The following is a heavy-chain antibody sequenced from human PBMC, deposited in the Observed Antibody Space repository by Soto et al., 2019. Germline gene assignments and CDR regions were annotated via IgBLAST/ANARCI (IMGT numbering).Heavy chain of an antibody. Sequence: PGESLKISCKASGYDFTSYWIGWVRQKPGKGLEWMGMIYPGDSDTRDSPSFQGQVTISADKSTTFAYLQWSNLKASDTAMYYCARRRSSTAFDIWGQGTMVTVSS. D-gene: IGHD2-2*01. CDR1: GYDFTSYW. CDR2: IYPGDSDT. J-gene: IGHJ3*02. CDR3: ARRRSSTAFDI. V-gene: IGHV5-51*01.